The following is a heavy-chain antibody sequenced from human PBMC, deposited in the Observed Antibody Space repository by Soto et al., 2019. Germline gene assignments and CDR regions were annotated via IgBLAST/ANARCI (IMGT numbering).Heavy chain of an antibody. Sequence: SETLSLTCAVYGGSFSGYYWSWIRQPPGKGLEWIGEINHSGSTNYNPSLKSRVTISVDTSKNQFSLKLSSVTAADTAVYYCARAFPYYGSGSYYKRPANWFDPWGQGTLVTVSS. V-gene: IGHV4-34*01. J-gene: IGHJ5*02. CDR1: GGSFSGYY. D-gene: IGHD3-10*01. CDR2: INHSGST. CDR3: ARAFPYYGSGSYYKRPANWFDP.